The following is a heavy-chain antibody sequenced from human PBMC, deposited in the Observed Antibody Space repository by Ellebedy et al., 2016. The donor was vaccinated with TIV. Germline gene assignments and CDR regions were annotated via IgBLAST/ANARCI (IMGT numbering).Heavy chain of an antibody. V-gene: IGHV1-69*13. J-gene: IGHJ5*02. CDR3: ARYCNSTTCSNWFDP. CDR2: IIPVFGKP. CDR1: GGTFSSYA. Sequence: AASVKVSCKASGGTFSSYAISWVRQAPEQGLEWMGGIIPVFGKPHYAQKFQGRVTIIADESTSTAYMELRSLRSDDTAVYYCARYCNSTTCSNWFDPWGQGTLVTVSS. D-gene: IGHD2-2*01.